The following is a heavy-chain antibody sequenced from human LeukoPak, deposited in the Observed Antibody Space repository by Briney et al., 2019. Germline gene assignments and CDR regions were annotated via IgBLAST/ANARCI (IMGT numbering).Heavy chain of an antibody. V-gene: IGHV1-46*01. J-gene: IGHJ6*02. CDR2: INPSGGST. D-gene: IGHD1-1*01. Sequence: GASVKVSCKASGYTFTSYYMHWVRQAPGQGLEWMGIINPSGGSTSYAQRFQGRVTMTRDTSTSTVYMELSSLRSEDTAVYYCARDRAQLDYYYGMDVWGQGTTVTVSS. CDR1: GYTFTSYY. CDR3: ARDRAQLDYYYGMDV.